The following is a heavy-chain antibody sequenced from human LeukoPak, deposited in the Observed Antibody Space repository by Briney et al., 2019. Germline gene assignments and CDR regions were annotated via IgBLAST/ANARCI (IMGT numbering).Heavy chain of an antibody. J-gene: IGHJ1*01. CDR2: IIPILGIA. V-gene: IGHV1-69*04. Sequence: SVKVSCTASGGTFSRYAISWVRQAPGQGLEWMGRIIPILGIANYAQKFQGRVTITADKSTSTAYMELSSLRSEDTAVYYCARDEGTYYYDSSGYLAEYFQHWGQGTLVTVSS. CDR3: ARDEGTYYYDSSGYLAEYFQH. CDR1: GGTFSRYA. D-gene: IGHD3-22*01.